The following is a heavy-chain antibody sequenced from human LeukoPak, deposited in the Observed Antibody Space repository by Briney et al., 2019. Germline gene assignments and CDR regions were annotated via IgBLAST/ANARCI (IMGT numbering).Heavy chain of an antibody. Sequence: PSQTLSLTCTVSGGSISSGSYYWSWIRQPAGKGLEWIVRIYTSGSTNYNPSLKSRVTISVDTSKNQFSLKLSSVTAADTAVYYCASSVDTAMVETLDYCGQGTLVTVSS. CDR3: ASSVDTAMVETLDY. V-gene: IGHV4-61*02. CDR1: GGSISSGSYY. D-gene: IGHD5-18*01. J-gene: IGHJ4*02. CDR2: IYTSGST.